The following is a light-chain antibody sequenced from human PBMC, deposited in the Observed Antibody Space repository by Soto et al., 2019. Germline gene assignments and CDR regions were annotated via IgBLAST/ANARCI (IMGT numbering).Light chain of an antibody. Sequence: NFMLTQPPSVSESPGKTVTISCTRSGGSIANHYVQWYQQRPGSAPTTVIYEDNQRPSGVPDRFSGSIDSSSNSASLTLAGLKTEDEADYYCQSFDSTSVVFGGGTKLTVL. V-gene: IGLV6-57*04. CDR2: EDN. CDR3: QSFDSTSVV. J-gene: IGLJ3*02. CDR1: GGSIANHY.